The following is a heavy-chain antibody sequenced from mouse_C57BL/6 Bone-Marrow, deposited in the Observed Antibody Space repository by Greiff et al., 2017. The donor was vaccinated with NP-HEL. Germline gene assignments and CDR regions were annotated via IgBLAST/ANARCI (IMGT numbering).Heavy chain of an antibody. D-gene: IGHD1-1*01. CDR1: GYTFTSYG. CDR3: ARLLRDAMDY. J-gene: IGHJ4*01. V-gene: IGHV1-81*01. Sequence: QVTLKESGAELARPGASVKLSCKASGYTFTSYGISWVKQRTGQGLEWIGEIYPRSGNTYYNEKFKGKATLTADKSSSTAYMELRSLTSEDSAVYLSARLLRDAMDYWGQGTSVTVSS. CDR2: IYPRSGNT.